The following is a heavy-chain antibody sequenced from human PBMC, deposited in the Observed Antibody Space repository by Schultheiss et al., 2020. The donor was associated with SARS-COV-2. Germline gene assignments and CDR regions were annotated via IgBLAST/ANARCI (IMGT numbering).Heavy chain of an antibody. CDR1: GGSISSYY. CDR2: IYYSGST. D-gene: IGHD2-15*01. J-gene: IGHJ6*02. V-gene: IGHV4-59*08. CDR3: ARTTQVVVAATHYYYYGMDV. Sequence: SETLSLTCTVSGGSISSYYWSWIRQPPGKGLEWIGYIYYSGSTNYNPSLKSRVTISVDTSKNQFSLKLSSVTAADTAVYYCARTTQVVVAATHYYYYGMDVWGQGTTVTVSS.